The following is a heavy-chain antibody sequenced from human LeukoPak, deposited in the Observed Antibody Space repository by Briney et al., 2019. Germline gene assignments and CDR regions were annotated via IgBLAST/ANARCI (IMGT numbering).Heavy chain of an antibody. CDR1: GGTFSSYA. D-gene: IGHD3-10*01. CDR2: IIPIFGTA. CDR3: ARRGGYYYGSGSLKYYYYYYYMDV. V-gene: IGHV1-69*13. J-gene: IGHJ6*03. Sequence: SVKVSCKASGGTFSSYAISWVRQAPGQGLEWMGGIIPIFGTANYAQKFQGRVTITADESTSTAYMELSSLRSEDTAVYYCARRGGYYYGSGSLKYYYYYYYMDVWGKGTTVTISS.